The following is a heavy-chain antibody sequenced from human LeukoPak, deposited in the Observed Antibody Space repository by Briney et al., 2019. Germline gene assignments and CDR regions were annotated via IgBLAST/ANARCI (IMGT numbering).Heavy chain of an antibody. CDR3: ARGRVSSSTWYSTYYYFFYMDF. Sequence: SETLSLTCTVSDDSITMYYWTWIRQPPGKGLEGIGYVDHTGSTKFNPSLNGRVSISRDTSNKFFSLRLRSVTAADTAVYFCARGRVSSSTWYSTYYYFFYMDFWGKGTTVTVSS. CDR2: VDHTGST. V-gene: IGHV4-59*01. J-gene: IGHJ6*03. CDR1: DDSITMYY. D-gene: IGHD4-11*01.